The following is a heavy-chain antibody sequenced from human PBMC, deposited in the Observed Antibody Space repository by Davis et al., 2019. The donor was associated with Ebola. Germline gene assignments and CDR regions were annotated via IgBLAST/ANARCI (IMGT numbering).Heavy chain of an antibody. Sequence: GGSLRLSCAASGFTVSSNYMSWVRQAPGKGLEWVSVIYSGGSTYYADSVKGRFTISRDDSKNTAYLQMNSLKTEDTAVYYCTRFGAAAGTYWFDPWGQGTLVTVSS. D-gene: IGHD6-13*01. V-gene: IGHV3-53*01. CDR2: IYSGGST. CDR3: TRFGAAAGTYWFDP. J-gene: IGHJ5*02. CDR1: GFTVSSNY.